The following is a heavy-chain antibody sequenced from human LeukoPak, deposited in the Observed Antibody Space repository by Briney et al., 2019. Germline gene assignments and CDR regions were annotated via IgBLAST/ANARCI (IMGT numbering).Heavy chain of an antibody. CDR2: IYSGGST. CDR1: GFTVSSNY. CDR3: ARDGNSGRDYFDY. J-gene: IGHJ4*02. Sequence: QAGGSLRLSCAASGFTVSSNYMSWVRQAPGKGLEWVSVIYSGGSTYYADSVKGRFTISRDNSKSTPYLQMNSLRAEDTAVYYCARDGNSGRDYFDYWGQGTLVTVSS. D-gene: IGHD6-13*01. V-gene: IGHV3-66*01.